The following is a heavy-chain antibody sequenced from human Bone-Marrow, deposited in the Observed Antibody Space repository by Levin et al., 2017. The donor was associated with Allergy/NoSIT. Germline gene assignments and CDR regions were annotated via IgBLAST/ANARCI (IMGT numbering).Heavy chain of an antibody. CDR3: SGTTVSPGPVSPEDATYYFDY. CDR1: GGSISSGDYY. J-gene: IGHJ4*02. V-gene: IGHV4-30-4*01. CDR2: IYYSGST. D-gene: IGHD4-17*01. Sequence: RSQTLSLTCTVSGGSISSGDYYWSWIRQPPGKGLEWIGYIYYSGSTYYNPSLKSRVTISVDTSKNQFSLKLSSVTAADTAVYYCSGTTVSPGPVSPEDATYYFDYWGQGTLVTVSS.